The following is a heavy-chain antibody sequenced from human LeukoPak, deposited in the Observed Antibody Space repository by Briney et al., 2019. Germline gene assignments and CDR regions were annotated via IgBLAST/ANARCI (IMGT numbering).Heavy chain of an antibody. CDR3: ARAVGAMVTNTFDI. CDR2: ISSSSTI. CDR1: GFTFSSYS. D-gene: IGHD5-18*01. Sequence: PGGSLRLPCAASGFTFSSYSMNWVRQAPGKGLEWVSYISSSSTIYYADSVKGRFTISRDNAKNFLYLQMNSLRAEDTAVYYCARAVGAMVTNTFDIWGQGTMVTVSS. V-gene: IGHV3-48*04. J-gene: IGHJ3*02.